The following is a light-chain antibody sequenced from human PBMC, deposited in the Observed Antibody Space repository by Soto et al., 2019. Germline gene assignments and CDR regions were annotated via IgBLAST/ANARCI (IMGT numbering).Light chain of an antibody. CDR1: QSISNW. CDR3: QQYNSYS. V-gene: IGKV1-5*01. J-gene: IGKJ1*01. CDR2: HAS. Sequence: IRKAHSPPTVNGTVGERVTSTCRASQSISNWLAWYQQKPGTAPKLLIYHASTLESGVPSRFSGSGSGTEFTLTLSSLQPDDFATYYCQQYNSYSFGQGTKVYIK.